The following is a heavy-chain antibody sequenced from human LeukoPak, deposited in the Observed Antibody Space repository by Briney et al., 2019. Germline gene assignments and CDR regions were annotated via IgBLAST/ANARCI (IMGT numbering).Heavy chain of an antibody. V-gene: IGHV4-4*07. D-gene: IGHD6-25*01. Sequence: SETLSLTCTVSGGSISSYYWTWIRQSAGKGLEWIGRINTSGSTNYNPSLSSRVTMSVNTSKNQFSLYLTSVTAADTAVYSCAREGGDPRWLDPWGQGTLVTVSS. J-gene: IGHJ5*02. CDR1: GGSISSYY. CDR2: INTSGST. CDR3: AREGGDPRWLDP.